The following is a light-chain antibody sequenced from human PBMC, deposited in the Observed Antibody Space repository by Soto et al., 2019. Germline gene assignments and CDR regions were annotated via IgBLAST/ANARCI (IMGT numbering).Light chain of an antibody. CDR2: DVT. CDR1: SSDVGRYNY. Sequence: LTQPASVSGSPGQSIAISCTGTSSDVGRYNYVSWYQQYPGRAPKLIIFDVTNRPSGVSPRFSGSKSGNTASLTISGLQAADEADYYCQSYDERLSGPCVFGTGTKVTVL. V-gene: IGLV2-14*03. CDR3: QSYDERLSGPCV. J-gene: IGLJ1*01.